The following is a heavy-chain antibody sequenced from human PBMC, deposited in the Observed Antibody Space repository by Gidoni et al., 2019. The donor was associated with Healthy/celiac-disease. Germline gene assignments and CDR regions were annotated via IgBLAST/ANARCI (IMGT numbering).Heavy chain of an antibody. J-gene: IGHJ6*02. D-gene: IGHD4-4*01. CDR3: ASHDYSNSPASYYYYGMDV. CDR2: ISSSGSTI. V-gene: IGHV3-48*03. CDR1: GFTFSSYE. Sequence: EVQLVESGGGLVQPGGSLRLSCAASGFTFSSYEMNWVRQAPGKGLEWVSYISSSGSTIYYADSVKGRFTISRDNAKNSLYLQMNSLRAEDTAVYYCASHDYSNSPASYYYYGMDVWGQGTTVTVS.